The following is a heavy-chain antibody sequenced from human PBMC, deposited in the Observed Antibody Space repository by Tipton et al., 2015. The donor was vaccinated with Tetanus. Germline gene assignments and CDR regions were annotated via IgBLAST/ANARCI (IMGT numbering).Heavy chain of an antibody. Sequence: TLSLTCTVPGGSISSYYWSWIRQPPGKGLEWIGYIYYSGSTNYNPSLKSRVTISVDTSKNQFSLKLSSVTAADTAVYYCARDMDYYDSSGYYGFSFDPWGQGTLVTVSS. D-gene: IGHD3-22*01. J-gene: IGHJ5*02. CDR2: IYYSGST. V-gene: IGHV4-59*01. CDR1: GGSISSYY. CDR3: ARDMDYYDSSGYYGFSFDP.